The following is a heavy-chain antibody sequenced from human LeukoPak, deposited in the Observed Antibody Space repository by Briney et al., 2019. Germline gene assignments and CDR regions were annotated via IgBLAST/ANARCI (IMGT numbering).Heavy chain of an antibody. CDR2: IIPIFGTA. V-gene: IGHV1-69*13. CDR1: GGPVSSYA. Sequence: SVKVSCKASGGPVSSYAISWVRQAPGQGLEWMGGIIPIFGTANYAQKFQGRVTITADESTSTAYMELSSLRSEDTAVYYCARDYNYYSYYGMDVWGQGTTVTVSS. CDR3: ARDYNYYSYYGMDV. J-gene: IGHJ6*02.